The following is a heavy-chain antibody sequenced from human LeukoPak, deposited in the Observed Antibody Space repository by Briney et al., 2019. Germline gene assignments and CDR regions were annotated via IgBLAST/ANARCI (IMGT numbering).Heavy chain of an antibody. CDR2: ISGSGGST. J-gene: IGHJ4*02. D-gene: IGHD2-2*01. V-gene: IGHV3-23*01. CDR3: AKDIVVVTAAICDY. CDR1: GFTFSSYA. Sequence: GGSLRLSCAASGFTFSSYAMSWVRQAPGKGLEWVSAISGSGGSTYYADSVKGRFTISRDNSKNTLYLQMNSLRAEDTAVYYCAKDIVVVTAAICDYWGQGTLVTVSS.